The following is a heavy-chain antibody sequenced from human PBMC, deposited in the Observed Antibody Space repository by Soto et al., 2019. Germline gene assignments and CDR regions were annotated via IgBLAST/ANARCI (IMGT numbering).Heavy chain of an antibody. CDR2: IYYSGGT. Sequence: SETMSQTCPVCDGSISSSSYYWGWNRQPPGKGLEWIGSIYYSGGTYYNPSLKRRVTISVATSKHQFSLKPSSVTAADTAVYYCARGYYDILTGYYADWFDPWGQGTLVTVSS. CDR3: ARGYYDILTGYYADWFDP. CDR1: DGSISSSSYY. V-gene: IGHV4-39*01. D-gene: IGHD3-9*01. J-gene: IGHJ5*02.